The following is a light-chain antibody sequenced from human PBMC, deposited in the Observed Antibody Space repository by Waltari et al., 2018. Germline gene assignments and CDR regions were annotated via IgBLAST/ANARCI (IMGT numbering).Light chain of an antibody. CDR3: QQYDQWPRT. J-gene: IGKJ1*01. V-gene: IGKV3-15*01. CDR1: QSVSSK. CDR2: DAS. Sequence: SCRASQSVSSKLAWDQHIPGQAPRLLIYDASTRATAIPARFTAGGSGTEFTLSISSLQSEDFAVYYCQQYDQWPRTFGQGTKVEIK.